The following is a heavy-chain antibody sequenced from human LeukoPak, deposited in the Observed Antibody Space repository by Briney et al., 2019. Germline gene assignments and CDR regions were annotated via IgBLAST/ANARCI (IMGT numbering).Heavy chain of an antibody. CDR3: ATGRIQLPYFDY. CDR2: IYYSGST. V-gene: IGHV4-59*01. CDR1: GGSISSYY. Sequence: PSETLSLTCTGSGGSISSYYWSWIRQPPGKGLEWIGYIYYSGSTIYNPSLESRVTISVDTSKNQFSLKLSSVTAVDTAVYYCATGRIQLPYFDYWGEGTLVTVSS. D-gene: IGHD5-18*01. J-gene: IGHJ4*02.